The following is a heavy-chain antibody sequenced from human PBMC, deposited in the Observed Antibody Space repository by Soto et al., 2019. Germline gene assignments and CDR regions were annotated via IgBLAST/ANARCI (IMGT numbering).Heavy chain of an antibody. CDR2: ISGSGGST. CDR3: AKGNQRDAYYYYYYGMDV. D-gene: IGHD2-2*01. Sequence: EVQLLESGGGLVQPGGSLRLSCAASGFTFSSYAMSWVRQAPGKGLEWVSAISGSGGSTYYADSVKGRFTISRDNSKNTLYLQMNSLRAEDTAVYYCAKGNQRDAYYYYYYGMDVWGQGTTVTVSS. J-gene: IGHJ6*02. V-gene: IGHV3-23*01. CDR1: GFTFSSYA.